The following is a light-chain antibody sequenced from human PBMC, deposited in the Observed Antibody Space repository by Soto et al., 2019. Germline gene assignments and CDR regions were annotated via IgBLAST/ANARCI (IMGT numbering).Light chain of an antibody. CDR3: QHYQVGQPIA. CDR2: GAS. CDR1: QSVVTR. V-gene: IGKV3-20*01. J-gene: IGKJ5*01. Sequence: IVLTQSPDTLSFSPGERATLSCRASQSVVTRLAWYQHKTGQAPSLLMSGASSRATGIPDRFSGSGSETDFTLTISRLEPEDFALYYCQHYQVGQPIAFGRGTRLEIK.